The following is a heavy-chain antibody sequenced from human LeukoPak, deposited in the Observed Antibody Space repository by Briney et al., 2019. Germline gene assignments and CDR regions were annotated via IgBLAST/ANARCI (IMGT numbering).Heavy chain of an antibody. V-gene: IGHV3-23*01. CDR3: AKRGNSWDLFDY. D-gene: IGHD6-13*01. Sequence: PGGSLRLSCAASGFTFNNAWMNWVRQAPGKGLEWVSNVGGSVGSMFYAASVKGRFAISRDNSKNTLFLQMNNLRVDDTAVYYCAKRGNSWDLFDYWGQGTLVTVSS. J-gene: IGHJ4*02. CDR1: GFTFNNAW. CDR2: VGGSVGSM.